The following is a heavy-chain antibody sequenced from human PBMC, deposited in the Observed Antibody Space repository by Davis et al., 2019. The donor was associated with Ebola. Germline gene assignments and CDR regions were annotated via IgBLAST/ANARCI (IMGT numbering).Heavy chain of an antibody. CDR2: IRSKAYGGKT. Sequence: GESLKISCTASGFTFGDYAMSWFRQAPGKGLEWVGFIRSKAYGGKTQSAASVKGRFTVSRDDSTSSAYLQMNSLKTEDTAVYYCTRDLKQPPPSYYYGMDVWGQGTTVTVSS. D-gene: IGHD6-13*01. CDR3: TRDLKQPPPSYYYGMDV. J-gene: IGHJ6*02. V-gene: IGHV3-49*03. CDR1: GFTFGDYA.